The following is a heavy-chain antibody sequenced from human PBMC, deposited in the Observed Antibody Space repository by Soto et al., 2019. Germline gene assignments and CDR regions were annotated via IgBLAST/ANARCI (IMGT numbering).Heavy chain of an antibody. CDR1: GYTFTSYG. CDR3: AREEQWLVHDAFDI. Sequence: ASVKVSCKASGYTFTSYGISWVRQAPGQGLEWMGWISAYNGNTNYAQKLQGRVTMTTDTSTSTAYMELRSLRSDDTAVYYCAREEQWLVHDAFDIWSQGTMVTVAS. CDR2: ISAYNGNT. V-gene: IGHV1-18*01. J-gene: IGHJ3*02. D-gene: IGHD6-19*01.